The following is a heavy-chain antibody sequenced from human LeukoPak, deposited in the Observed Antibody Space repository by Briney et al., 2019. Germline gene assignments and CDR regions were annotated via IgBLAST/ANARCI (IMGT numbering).Heavy chain of an antibody. CDR2: ISSSSSPI. V-gene: IGHV3-48*01. CDR1: GFTFSTYS. CDR3: APSKNYFDY. Sequence: PGGSLRLSCAASGFTFSTYSMNWVRQAPGKGLEWVSYISSSSSPIYYADSVKGRFTISRDNAKNSLYLQMNSLRAEDTAVYYCAPSKNYFDYWGQGTLVTVSS. J-gene: IGHJ4*02.